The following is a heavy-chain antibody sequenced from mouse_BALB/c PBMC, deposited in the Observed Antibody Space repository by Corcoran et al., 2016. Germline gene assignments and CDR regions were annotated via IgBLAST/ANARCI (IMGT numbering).Heavy chain of an antibody. J-gene: IGHJ3*01. Sequence: EVQLQQSGPELVKPEASEKITCTTSGYTFTEYTMHWVKQSHGKSLEWIGGIKPNNGGTSYNHKFKGKATLTVDKSSSPAYMERRSLTSEDSAVYYVARYGNYWFAYWGQGTLVTVSA. CDR3: ARYGNYWFAY. CDR2: IKPNNGGT. D-gene: IGHD2-1*01. V-gene: IGHV1-22*01. CDR1: GYTFTEYT.